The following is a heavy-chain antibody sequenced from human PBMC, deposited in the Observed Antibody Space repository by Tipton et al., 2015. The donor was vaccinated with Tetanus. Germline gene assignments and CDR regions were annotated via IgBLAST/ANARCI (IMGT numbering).Heavy chain of an antibody. J-gene: IGHJ6*02. D-gene: IGHD2-2*01. Sequence: SLRLSCAASGFTFSSYGMHWVRQAPGKGLEWVAVISYDGSNKYYADSVKGRFTISRDNSKNTLYLQMNSLRAEDTAVYYCAKETLKRPHRYCSSTSCYGVGMGVWGQGTTVTVSS. V-gene: IGHV3-30*18. CDR3: AKETLKRPHRYCSSTSCYGVGMGV. CDR1: GFTFSSYG. CDR2: ISYDGSNK.